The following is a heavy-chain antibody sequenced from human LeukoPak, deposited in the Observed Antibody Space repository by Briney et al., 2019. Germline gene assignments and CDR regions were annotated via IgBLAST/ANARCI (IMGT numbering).Heavy chain of an antibody. V-gene: IGHV3-7*01. CDR1: GFTFSSYW. Sequence: GGSLRLSCVASGFTFSSYWMSWVCQAPGKGLECVADIKQDGSEKYYVDSVKGRFTISRDNAKNSLYLQMNSLRAEDTAVYYCAELGITMIGGVWGKGTTVTISS. D-gene: IGHD3-10*02. J-gene: IGHJ6*04. CDR2: IKQDGSEK. CDR3: AELGITMIGGV.